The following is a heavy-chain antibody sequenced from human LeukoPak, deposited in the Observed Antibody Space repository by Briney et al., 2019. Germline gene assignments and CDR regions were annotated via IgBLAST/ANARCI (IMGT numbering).Heavy chain of an antibody. D-gene: IGHD2-15*01. CDR2: IYYSGST. J-gene: IGHJ4*02. V-gene: IGHV4-59*01. CDR3: GRVDCSGGSCYIDY. CDR1: GGSISSYY. Sequence: SETLSLTCTVSGGSISSYYWSWIRQPPGKGLEWIGYIYYSGSTNYNPSLKSRVTISVDTSKNQFSLKLSSVTAADTAVYYCGRVDCSGGSCYIDYWGQGTLVTVSS.